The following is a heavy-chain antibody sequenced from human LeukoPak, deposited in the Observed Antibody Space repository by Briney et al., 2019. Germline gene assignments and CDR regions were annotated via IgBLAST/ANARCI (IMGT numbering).Heavy chain of an antibody. CDR3: ARQRGSGCLDY. CDR2: IKHDGSET. Sequence: AGGSLRLSCAASRFTLSNYWMSWVRQAPGKGLEWVANIKHDGSETYYVDSVKGRFTISRDNAKNSLSLQMNSLRAEDTAVYYCARQRGSGCLDYWGQGTLVTASS. D-gene: IGHD6-19*01. V-gene: IGHV3-7*01. CDR1: RFTLSNYW. J-gene: IGHJ4*02.